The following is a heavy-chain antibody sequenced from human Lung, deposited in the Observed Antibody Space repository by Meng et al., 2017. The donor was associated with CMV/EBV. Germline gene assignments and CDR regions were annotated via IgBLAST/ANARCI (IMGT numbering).Heavy chain of an antibody. Sequence: GESLKISCAASGFAFNNYATTWVRQAPGKGLEWVSTVTGSGAPTYYADSVMGRFTISRDNSRNTLSLEMRSLRAEDTAIYYCASGNNAGQWIVFEYWGLGILVTVSS. CDR1: GFAFNNYA. V-gene: IGHV3-23*01. D-gene: IGHD2-21*01. CDR2: VTGSGAPT. CDR3: ASGNNAGQWIVFEY. J-gene: IGHJ4*02.